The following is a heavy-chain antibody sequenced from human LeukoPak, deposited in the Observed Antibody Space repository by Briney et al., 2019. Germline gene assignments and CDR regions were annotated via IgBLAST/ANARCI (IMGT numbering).Heavy chain of an antibody. J-gene: IGHJ4*02. V-gene: IGHV3-53*01. Sequence: GGXLRLSCAASGFTVSSNYMSWVRQAPGKGVEGVSVIYSGGSTYYTESVTGRFTISTDNSKNTLYLQMNSLRAEDTAVYYCARDRVIGSGYYYFDYWGQGTLVTVSS. D-gene: IGHD3-22*01. CDR3: ARDRVIGSGYYYFDY. CDR2: IYSGGST. CDR1: GFTVSSNY.